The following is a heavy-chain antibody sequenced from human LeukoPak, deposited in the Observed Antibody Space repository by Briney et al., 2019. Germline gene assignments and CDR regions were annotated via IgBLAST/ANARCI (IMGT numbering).Heavy chain of an antibody. CDR3: ARGLYNWNDGYYFDY. D-gene: IGHD1-1*01. Sequence: GGSLRLSCAASGFTFSSYAMHWVRQAPGKGLEWVAVISYDGSNKYYADSVKGRFTISRDSSKNTLYLQMNSLRAEDTAVYYCARGLYNWNDGYYFDYWGQGTLVTVSS. CDR1: GFTFSSYA. CDR2: ISYDGSNK. J-gene: IGHJ4*02. V-gene: IGHV3-30*04.